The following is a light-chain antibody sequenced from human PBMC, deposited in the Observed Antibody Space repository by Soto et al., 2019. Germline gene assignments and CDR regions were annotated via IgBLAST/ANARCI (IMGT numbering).Light chain of an antibody. CDR1: QGISNY. CDR3: QNYNSAPRT. J-gene: IGKJ3*01. Sequence: DIQMTQSPSSLSASVGDRVTITCRASQGISNYLAWYQHKPGKVPKLLIYAASTLQSGGPSRFSGSGSGTGFTLTISSLQPEYVATYYCQNYNSAPRTFGPGTKVDIK. CDR2: AAS. V-gene: IGKV1-27*01.